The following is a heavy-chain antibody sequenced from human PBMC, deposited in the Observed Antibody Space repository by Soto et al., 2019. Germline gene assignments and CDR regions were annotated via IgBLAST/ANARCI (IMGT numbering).Heavy chain of an antibody. CDR3: ARGSVGANFDY. D-gene: IGHD1-26*01. V-gene: IGHV3-74*03. CDR1: GITFISYW. CDR2: ITSDGSTT. Sequence: EGQLVESGGGVVQPGGSLRLSCAASGITFISYWMHWVRQVPGKGLVWVAHITSDGSTTTYADSVKGRFTISRDNAKSTLDLQMNGLRAEDTAVYYCARGSVGANFDYWGQGTLVTVSS. J-gene: IGHJ4*02.